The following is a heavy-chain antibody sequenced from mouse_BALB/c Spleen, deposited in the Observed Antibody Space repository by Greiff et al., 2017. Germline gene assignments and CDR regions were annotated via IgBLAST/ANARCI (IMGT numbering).Heavy chain of an antibody. V-gene: IGHV1-37*01. CDR3: GREGSRGYYAMDY. J-gene: IGHJ4*01. D-gene: IGHD1-1*02. CDR1: GYSFTGYF. CDR2: INPYNGDT. Sequence: EVKLVESGPELVKPGASVKISCKASGYSFTGYFMNWVKQSHGKSLEWIGRINPYNGDTFYNQKFKGKATLTVDKSSSTAHMELLSLTSEDSAVYYCGREGSRGYYAMDYWGQGTSVTVSS.